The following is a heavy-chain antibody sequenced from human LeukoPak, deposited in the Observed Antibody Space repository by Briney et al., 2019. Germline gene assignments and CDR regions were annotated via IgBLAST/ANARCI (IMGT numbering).Heavy chain of an antibody. CDR2: IYHTGTT. V-gene: IGHV4-38-2*02. D-gene: IGHD3-10*01. CDR3: ARKGRGPYGSVNGYFDY. CDR1: GGSISSYY. Sequence: SETLSLTCTVSGGSISSYYWGWIRQPPGKGLERIGIIYHTGTTYYNSSLKSRVTISVDTSKNQFSLKLNFVTAADTAVYYCARKGRGPYGSVNGYFDYWGQGTLVTVSS. J-gene: IGHJ4*02.